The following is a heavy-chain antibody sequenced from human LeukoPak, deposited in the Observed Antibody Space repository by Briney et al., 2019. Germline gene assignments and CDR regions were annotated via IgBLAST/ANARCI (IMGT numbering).Heavy chain of an antibody. CDR1: GGSISSYY. V-gene: IGHV4-59*01. Sequence: ETLSLTCTVSGGSISSYYWSWIRQPPGKGLEGIGYIYYSGSTNYNPSLTSRVTISVDTSKNQFSLKLSSVTAADTAVYYCARLENRDYYYYGMDVWGKGTTVTVSS. D-gene: IGHD3-3*01. CDR2: IYYSGST. CDR3: ARLENRDYYYYGMDV. J-gene: IGHJ6*04.